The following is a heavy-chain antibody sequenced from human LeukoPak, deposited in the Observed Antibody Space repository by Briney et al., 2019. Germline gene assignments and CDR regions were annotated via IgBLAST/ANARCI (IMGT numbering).Heavy chain of an antibody. V-gene: IGHV3-30-3*01. CDR3: AKAVREARRDYFDY. CDR2: ISYDGGKT. Sequence: GGSLRLSCAASGFIFGGYAMHWVRQAPGKGLQWLAVISYDGGKTYYADSVEGRFTISRDNSKNTLYLQMNSLRAEDTAVYYCAKAVREARRDYFDYWGQGTLVTVSS. D-gene: IGHD3-10*01. J-gene: IGHJ4*02. CDR1: GFIFGGYA.